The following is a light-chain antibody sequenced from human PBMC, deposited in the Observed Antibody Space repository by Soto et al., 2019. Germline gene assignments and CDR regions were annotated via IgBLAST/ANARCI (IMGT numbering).Light chain of an antibody. J-gene: IGKJ1*01. CDR3: QQYNKRRT. CDR1: ETVCSN. V-gene: IGKV3-15*01. Sequence: EIVMTQSPATLSVSPGERATLSGRASETVCSNLAWYQQKPGQAPRLLIYGASTKATGIPARIGGSGSGTEFTLINSRLQYEDVAVYSCQQYNKRRTFGQGTKVEVK. CDR2: GAS.